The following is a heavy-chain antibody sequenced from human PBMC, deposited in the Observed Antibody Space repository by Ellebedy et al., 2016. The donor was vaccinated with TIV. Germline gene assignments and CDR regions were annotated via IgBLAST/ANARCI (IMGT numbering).Heavy chain of an antibody. CDR2: ISGSGSTI. V-gene: IGHV3-11*01. D-gene: IGHD4/OR15-4a*01. CDR1: GFTSTDYY. J-gene: IGHJ4*02. CDR3: ARDGASDYGIDF. Sequence: GESLKISCKVSGFTSTDYYMSWIRQSPGMGLEWISYISGSGSTIHYADSVRGRFTISRDSAKNSLLLEMNNLKVEDSGVYHCARDGASDYGIDFWGRGTLVTVSS.